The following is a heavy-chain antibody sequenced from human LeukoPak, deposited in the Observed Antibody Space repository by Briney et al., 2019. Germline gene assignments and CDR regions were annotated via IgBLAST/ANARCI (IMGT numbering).Heavy chain of an antibody. D-gene: IGHD3-9*01. CDR2: ISGSGGST. CDR1: GFTFSSYA. J-gene: IGHJ5*02. CDR3: SHYDILTGYVFDP. V-gene: IGHV3-23*01. Sequence: TGGSLRLSCAASGFTFSSYAMSWVRQAPWKGLEWVSAISGSGGSTYYADSVKGRFTISRDNSKNTLYLQMNSLRAEDTAVYYCSHYDILTGYVFDPWGQGTLVTVSS.